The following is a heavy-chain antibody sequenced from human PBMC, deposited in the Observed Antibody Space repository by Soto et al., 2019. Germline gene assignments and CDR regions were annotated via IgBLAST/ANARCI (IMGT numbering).Heavy chain of an antibody. Sequence: EVQLLESGGGLVQPGGSLRLSCAASEFTFSSYAMSWVRQAPGKGLEWVSAISCSGGSTYYADSVKGRFTISRDNSKNTLYLQMNSLRAEDTAVYYCAVLVDTGMRFDYWGQGTLVTVSS. D-gene: IGHD5-18*01. J-gene: IGHJ4*02. CDR1: EFTFSSYA. CDR3: AVLVDTGMRFDY. CDR2: ISCSGGST. V-gene: IGHV3-23*01.